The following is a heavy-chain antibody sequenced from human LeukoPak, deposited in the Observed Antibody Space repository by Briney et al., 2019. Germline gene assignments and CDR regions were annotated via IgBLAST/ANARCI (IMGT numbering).Heavy chain of an antibody. CDR1: GGSISSYY. Sequence: SETLSLTCTVSGGSISSYYWSWIRQPAGKGLEWIGRIYTSGSTNYNPSLKSRVTMSVDTSKNQFSLKLSSVTAADTAVYYCARVRCSSTSCYLPDLGASDIWGQGTMVTVSS. CDR2: IYTSGST. J-gene: IGHJ3*02. CDR3: ARVRCSSTSCYLPDLGASDI. V-gene: IGHV4-4*07. D-gene: IGHD2-2*01.